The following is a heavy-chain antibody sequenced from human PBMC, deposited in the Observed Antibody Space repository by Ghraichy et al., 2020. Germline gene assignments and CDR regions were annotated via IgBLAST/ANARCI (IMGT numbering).Heavy chain of an antibody. V-gene: IGHV3-48*02. CDR2: ITSSSRSI. J-gene: IGHJ6*02. D-gene: IGHD4-23*01. CDR3: ARASTVVRFYYYDGLDV. Sequence: GRSLRLSCVGSGFTFSGYNLNWVRQSPGKGLEWVSSITSSSRSIFYADSVKGRFTISRDNAQNSLYLQMNSLRDEDTAVYYCARASTVVRFYYYDGLDVWGQGTTVTVSS. CDR1: GFTFSGYN.